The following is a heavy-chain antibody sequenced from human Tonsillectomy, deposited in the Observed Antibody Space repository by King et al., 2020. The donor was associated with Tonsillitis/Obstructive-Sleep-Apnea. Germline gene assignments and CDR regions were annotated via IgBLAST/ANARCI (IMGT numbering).Heavy chain of an antibody. D-gene: IGHD6-13*01. J-gene: IGHJ3*02. CDR3: AKDLIIAVSGTPGDAFDI. CDR1: GFTFDDYA. V-gene: IGHV3-9*01. CDR2: ISWNSNSI. Sequence: VQLVESGGGLVEPGRSLRLSCAASGFTFDDYAMYWVRQVPGKGLEWVSGISWNSNSIGYADSVRGRFTISRDNAKNSLNLQMNSLRAEDTALYYCAKDLIIAVSGTPGDAFDIWGQGTKVTVSS.